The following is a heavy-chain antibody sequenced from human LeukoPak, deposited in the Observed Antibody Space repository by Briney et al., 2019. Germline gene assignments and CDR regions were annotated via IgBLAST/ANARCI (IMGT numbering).Heavy chain of an antibody. CDR1: GYTFTSYG. D-gene: IGHD2-2*02. CDR3: ARPYPDYYYYYMDV. Sequence: ASVKVSCKASGYTFTSYGISWVRQAPGRGLEWMGWISAYNGNTNYAQKLQGRVTMTTDTSTSTAYMELRSLRSDDTAVYYCARPYPDYYYYYMDVWGKGTTVTVSS. J-gene: IGHJ6*03. CDR2: ISAYNGNT. V-gene: IGHV1-18*01.